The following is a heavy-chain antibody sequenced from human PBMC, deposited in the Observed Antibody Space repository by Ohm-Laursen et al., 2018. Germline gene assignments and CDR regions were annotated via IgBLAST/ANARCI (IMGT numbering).Heavy chain of an antibody. CDR3: ARDQDSSRWYKTPEY. CDR1: GFTFSDYY. D-gene: IGHD6-13*01. V-gene: IGHV3-11*04. J-gene: IGHJ4*02. Sequence: GSLRLSCTASGFTFSDYYMSWIRQAPGKGLGWLSYISGSGTSIYYADSVKGRFTISRDNSKNTLYLQMSSLRAEDTAVYYCARDQDSSRWYKTPEYWGQGTLVTVSS. CDR2: ISGSGTSI.